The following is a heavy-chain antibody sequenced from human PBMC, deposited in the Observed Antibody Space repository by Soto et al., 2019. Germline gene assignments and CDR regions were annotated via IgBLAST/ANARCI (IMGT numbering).Heavy chain of an antibody. J-gene: IGHJ4*02. CDR1: DGSIISGYY. D-gene: IGHD6-13*01. V-gene: IGHV4-61*01. CDR3: ARGEAASGPPFDL. CDR2: IFHSGIT. Sequence: SETLSLTCSVSDGSIISGYYWSWIRQPPGRGLEWIAYIFHSGITNYNPSLKSRVTISVDTSKNQFSLKLNSLTAADTAVYYCARGEAASGPPFDLWGQGTLVTVSS.